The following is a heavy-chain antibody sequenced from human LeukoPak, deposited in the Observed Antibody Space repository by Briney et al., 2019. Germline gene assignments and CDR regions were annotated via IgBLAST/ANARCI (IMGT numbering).Heavy chain of an antibody. D-gene: IGHD6-13*01. CDR3: ATRKKAEWYTSRWYYFDL. CDR2: ISAYNGNT. Sequence: ASVKVSCKASGYSFSSYYMHWVRQAPGQGLEWMGWISAYNGNTNYAQNHQGRVTMTTDTSTRTAYMELRSLRYDDTAVYYCATRKKAEWYTSRWYYFDLWGQGTLVTVSP. J-gene: IGHJ4*02. CDR1: GYSFSSYY. V-gene: IGHV1-18*04.